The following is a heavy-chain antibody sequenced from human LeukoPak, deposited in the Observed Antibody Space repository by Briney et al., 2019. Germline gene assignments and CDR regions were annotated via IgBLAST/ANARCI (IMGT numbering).Heavy chain of an antibody. J-gene: IGHJ4*02. CDR2: IYYTGST. V-gene: IGHV4-39*01. CDR1: GDSISTTSSY. CDR3: ARHKVGYVDYAQEIDS. Sequence: PSETLSLTCTVPGDSISTTSSYWGWIRQPPGKGLEWIESIYYTGSTYYNPSLKSRLTISVDTSKNQFSLKLSSVTAADTAVYYCARHKVGYVDYAQEIDSWGQGTLVTVSS. D-gene: IGHD4-17*01.